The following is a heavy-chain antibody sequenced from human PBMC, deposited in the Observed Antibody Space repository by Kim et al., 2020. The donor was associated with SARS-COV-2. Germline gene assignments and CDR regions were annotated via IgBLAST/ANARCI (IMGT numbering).Heavy chain of an antibody. CDR1: GYTFTSYG. J-gene: IGHJ4*02. CDR2: INAYNGNT. CDR3: ARDSGITIFGVVNREYYFAD. D-gene: IGHD3-3*01. Sequence: ASVKVSCKASGYTFTSYGISWVRQAPGQGLEWMGWINAYNGNTNYAQKLQGSVTMTTDTSTSTAYMELRSLRSDDTAVYYCARDSGITIFGVVNREYYFADWGQGTLVTVSS. V-gene: IGHV1-18*01.